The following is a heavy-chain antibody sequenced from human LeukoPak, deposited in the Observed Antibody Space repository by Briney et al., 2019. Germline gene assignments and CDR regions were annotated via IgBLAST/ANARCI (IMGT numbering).Heavy chain of an antibody. D-gene: IGHD3-10*01. Sequence: GGSLRLSCAASGFTFSSYSMNWVRQAPGKGLEWVAVISYDGSNKYYADSVKGRFTISRDNSKNTLYLQMNSLRAEDTAVYYCAKDFTMVRGVVGDYFDYWGQGTLVTVSS. J-gene: IGHJ4*02. CDR2: ISYDGSNK. CDR1: GFTFSSYS. V-gene: IGHV3-30*18. CDR3: AKDFTMVRGVVGDYFDY.